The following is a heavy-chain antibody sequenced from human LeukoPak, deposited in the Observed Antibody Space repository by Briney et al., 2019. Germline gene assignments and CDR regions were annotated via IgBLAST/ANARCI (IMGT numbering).Heavy chain of an antibody. Sequence: ASVKVSCKASGGTFSSYAISWVRQAPGQGLEWLGGIIPIVSTANYAQTFQGRFTIAGDESTSTAYMEMNSLRYEETAVYYCARMITSYYYYYMDVWGKGPTVTVSS. CDR1: GGTFSSYA. D-gene: IGHD3-16*01. J-gene: IGHJ6*03. CDR2: IIPIVSTA. V-gene: IGHV1-69*13. CDR3: ARMITSYYYYYMDV.